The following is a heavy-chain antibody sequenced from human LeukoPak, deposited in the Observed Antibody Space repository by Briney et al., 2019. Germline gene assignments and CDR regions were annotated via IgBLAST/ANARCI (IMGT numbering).Heavy chain of an antibody. V-gene: IGHV1-69*04. J-gene: IGHJ5*02. Sequence: ASVKVPCKASGGTFSSYAISWVRQAPGQGLEWMGRIIPILGIANYAQKFQGRVTITADKSTSTAYMELSSLRSEDTAVYYCARAIYGDYVDWFDPWGQGTLVTVSS. D-gene: IGHD4-17*01. CDR2: IIPILGIA. CDR1: GGTFSSYA. CDR3: ARAIYGDYVDWFDP.